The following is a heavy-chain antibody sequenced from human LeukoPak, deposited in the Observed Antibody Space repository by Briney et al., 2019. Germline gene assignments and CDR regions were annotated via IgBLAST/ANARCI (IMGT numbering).Heavy chain of an antibody. CDR2: IYYSGST. J-gene: IGHJ4*02. CDR3: ARLASGSYGPLTPFDY. CDR1: GGSISSRTYY. V-gene: IGHV4-39*07. D-gene: IGHD1-26*01. Sequence: PSETLSLTCTVSGGSISSRTYYWGWIRQPPGKGLEWIASIYYSGSTYYNPSLKSRVTISVDTSKNQFSLRLSSVTAADTAVYYSARLASGSYGPLTPFDYWGQGTLVTVSS.